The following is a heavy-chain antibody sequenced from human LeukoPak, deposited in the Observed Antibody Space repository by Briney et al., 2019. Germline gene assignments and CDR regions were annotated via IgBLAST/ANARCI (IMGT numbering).Heavy chain of an antibody. CDR2: IDTAGNT. CDR1: GFTFSSYD. Sequence: QPGGSLRLSCAASGFTFSSYDMHWVRQATGKGLEWVSAIDTAGNTFYPGSVRGRFTISRENAKNSLYLQMNNARAGDTAVYYCARTSKVTSVVDIWGQGTMVTVSS. CDR3: ARTSKVTSVVDI. J-gene: IGHJ3*02. V-gene: IGHV3-13*04. D-gene: IGHD2-21*01.